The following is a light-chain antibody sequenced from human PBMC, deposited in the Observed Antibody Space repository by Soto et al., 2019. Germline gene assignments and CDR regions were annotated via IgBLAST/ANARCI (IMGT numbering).Light chain of an antibody. J-gene: IGLJ2*01. CDR2: LISDGSH. CDR3: QTWGTDIVV. Sequence: QPVLTQSPSASASLGASVKLTCTLSSGHSSYAIAWHQQQPEKGPRYLMKLISDGSHSKGDGIPDRFSGSSSGAERYLTISSLQSEDEADYYCQTWGTDIVVFGGGTKLTVL. CDR1: SGHSSYA. V-gene: IGLV4-69*01.